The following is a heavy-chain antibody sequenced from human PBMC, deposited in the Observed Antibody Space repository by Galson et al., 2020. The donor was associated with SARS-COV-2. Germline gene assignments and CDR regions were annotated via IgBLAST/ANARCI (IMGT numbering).Heavy chain of an antibody. CDR2: ISHSGGAA. Sequence: GESLKISCAASGFTFSNYYMNWVRQAPGKGLEWISYISHSGGAAYYADSVKGRFTISRDNTKNSLYLQMNSLRAEDTAIYYCARQLQSDYWGQGTLVTVSS. V-gene: IGHV3-11*01. CDR3: ARQLQSDY. J-gene: IGHJ4*02. CDR1: GFTFSNYY. D-gene: IGHD1-1*01.